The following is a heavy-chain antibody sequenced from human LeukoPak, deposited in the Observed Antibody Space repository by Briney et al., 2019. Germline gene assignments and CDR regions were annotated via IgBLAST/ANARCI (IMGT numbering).Heavy chain of an antibody. Sequence: GGSLRLSCAASGFTFSSYSMNWVRQAPGKGLEWVSSISSSSSYIYYADSVKGRFTISRDNAKNSLYLQMNSLRAEDTAVYYCARDRWGYDSSGYHNFDYWGQGTLVTVSS. CDR2: ISSSSSYI. CDR1: GFTFSSYS. V-gene: IGHV3-21*01. D-gene: IGHD3-22*01. J-gene: IGHJ4*02. CDR3: ARDRWGYDSSGYHNFDY.